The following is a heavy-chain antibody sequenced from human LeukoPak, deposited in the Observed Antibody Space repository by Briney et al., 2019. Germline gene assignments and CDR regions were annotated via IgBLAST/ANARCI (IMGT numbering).Heavy chain of an antibody. J-gene: IGHJ4*02. V-gene: IGHV4-59*01. CDR1: CGSISSYY. D-gene: IGHD3-22*01. CDR2: IYYSGST. Sequence: MSSETLSLTCTVSCGSISSYYWSWIRQPPGKGLEWIGYIYYSGSTNYNPSLKSRVTISVDTSKNQFSLKLSTVTAADTAVYYCARLGVRTMTFDYWGQGTLVTVSP. CDR3: ARLGVRTMTFDY.